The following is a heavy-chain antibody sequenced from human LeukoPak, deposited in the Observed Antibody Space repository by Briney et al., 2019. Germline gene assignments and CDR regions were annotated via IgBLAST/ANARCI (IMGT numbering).Heavy chain of an antibody. D-gene: IGHD3-22*01. CDR3: ARDSSGPLYYFDY. Sequence: ASVKVSCKTSGYTFTGYYPHWVRQAPGQGLEWMGRINPNSGDTNFAQKFQGRVTMTRDTSISTAYMELTRLRSDDTAVYYCARDSSGPLYYFDYWGQGTLVTVSS. CDR2: INPNSGDT. J-gene: IGHJ4*02. V-gene: IGHV1-2*06. CDR1: GYTFTGYY.